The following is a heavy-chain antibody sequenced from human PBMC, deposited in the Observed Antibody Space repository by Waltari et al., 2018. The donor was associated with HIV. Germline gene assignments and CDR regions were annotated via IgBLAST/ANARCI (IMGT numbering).Heavy chain of an antibody. Sequence: EVQLVESGGGLVKPGGSLRLSCAASGFPFSIYTMNWIRQAPGKGLEWVSSISSSGSYIYYKDSVKGRFTISRDNSLYLQMNSLRADDTAVYYCARDLGASNNYYYGMDVWGQGTTVTVSS. V-gene: IGHV3-21*01. CDR3: ARDLGASNNYYYGMDV. CDR1: GFPFSIYT. D-gene: IGHD3-16*01. CDR2: ISSSGSYI. J-gene: IGHJ6*02.